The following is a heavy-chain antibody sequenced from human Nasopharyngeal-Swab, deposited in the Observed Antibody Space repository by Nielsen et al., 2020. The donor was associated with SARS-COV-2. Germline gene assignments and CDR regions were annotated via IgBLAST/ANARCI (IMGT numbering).Heavy chain of an antibody. CDR2: ISGSGGST. D-gene: IGHD2-2*01. J-gene: IGHJ6*02. CDR1: GFTFSSYA. CDR3: ARDCSSTSCYGNYYYGMDV. V-gene: IGHV3-23*01. Sequence: GESLKISCAASGFTFSSYAMSWVRQAPGKGLEWVSAISGSGGSTYYADSVKGRFTISRDNSKNTLYLQMNSLRAEDTAVYYCARDCSSTSCYGNYYYGMDVWGQGTTVTVSS.